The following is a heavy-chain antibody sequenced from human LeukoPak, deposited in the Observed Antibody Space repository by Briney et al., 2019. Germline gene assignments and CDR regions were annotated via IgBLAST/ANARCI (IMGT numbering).Heavy chain of an antibody. J-gene: IGHJ6*03. V-gene: IGHV4-4*07. Sequence: SETLSLTCTVSGGSISSYYWSWIRQPAGKGLEWMGSIYISGSTDYNPSLKNRVPMSVDTSKNQFFLKVSSVTAADTAVYYCARDQRAYYHMDVWGKGTTVTVSS. CDR1: GGSISSYY. CDR3: ARDQRAYYHMDV. CDR2: IYISGST.